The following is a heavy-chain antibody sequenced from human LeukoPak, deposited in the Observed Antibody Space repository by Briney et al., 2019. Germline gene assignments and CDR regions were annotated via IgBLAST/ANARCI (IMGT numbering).Heavy chain of an antibody. D-gene: IGHD1-7*01. CDR1: GFTFSSYS. CDR3: ARDGTGTTGSYYYYYMDG. Sequence: GGSLRLSCAASGFTFSSYSMNWVRQAPGKGLEWVSYISSSSSTIYYADSVKGRFTISRDNAKNSLYLQMNSLRAEDTAVYYCARDGTGTTGSYYYYYMDGWGKGTTVTVSS. CDR2: ISSSSSTI. J-gene: IGHJ6*03. V-gene: IGHV3-48*04.